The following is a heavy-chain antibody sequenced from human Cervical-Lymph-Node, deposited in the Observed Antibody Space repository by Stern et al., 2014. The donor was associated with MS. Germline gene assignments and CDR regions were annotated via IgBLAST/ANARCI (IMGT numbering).Heavy chain of an antibody. CDR1: GDTSSDYY. V-gene: IGHV1-2*02. D-gene: IGHD2/OR15-2a*01. CDR3: AKQRIIDMVDDAFDV. Sequence: VQLEESGLEVKKPGASLKVSCKASGDTSSDYYLHWVRQAPGQGLEWMGSIDPDRGHTNYAQKFQGRITLTRDTAINTVYLELKSLTSDDTAVYYCAKQRIIDMVDDAFDVWGQGTRVAVSS. J-gene: IGHJ3*01. CDR2: IDPDRGHT.